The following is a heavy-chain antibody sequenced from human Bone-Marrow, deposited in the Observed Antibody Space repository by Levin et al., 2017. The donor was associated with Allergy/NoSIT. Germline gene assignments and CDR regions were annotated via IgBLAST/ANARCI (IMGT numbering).Heavy chain of an antibody. CDR3: ARVGRARVGVYYYYGMDV. D-gene: IGHD2-15*01. CDR2: IYYSGST. J-gene: IGHJ6*02. V-gene: IGHV4-30-4*01. CDR1: GGSISSGDYY. Sequence: LRLSCTVSGGSISSGDYYWSWIRQPPGKGLEWIGYIYYSGSTYYNPSLKSRVTISVDTSKNQFSLKLSSVTAADTAVYYCARVGRARVGVYYYYGMDVWGQGTTVTVSS.